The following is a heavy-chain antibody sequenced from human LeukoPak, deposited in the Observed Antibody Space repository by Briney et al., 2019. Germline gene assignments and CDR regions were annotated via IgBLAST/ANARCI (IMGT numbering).Heavy chain of an antibody. CDR1: GGSFSGYY. V-gene: IGHV4-34*01. D-gene: IGHD2-2*01. CDR2: INHSGST. J-gene: IGHJ3*02. Sequence: SEILSLTCAVYGGSFSGYYWSWIRQPPGKGLEWIGEINHSGSTNYNPSLKSRVTISVDTSKNQFSLKLSSVTAADTAVYYCARGKYCSSTSCYVFGGRSFGKPDAFDIWGQGTMVTVSS. CDR3: ARGKYCSSTSCYVFGGRSFGKPDAFDI.